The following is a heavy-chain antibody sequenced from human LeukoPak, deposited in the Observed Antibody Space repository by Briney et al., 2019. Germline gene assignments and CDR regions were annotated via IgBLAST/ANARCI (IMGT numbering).Heavy chain of an antibody. CDR1: GYTFTSYY. Sequence: ASVKVSCKASGYTFTSYYLYWVRQAPGQGLEWMGVINPSGGSTTSAQKFQGRVTMTRDTSTSTVYMELRSLRSEDTAVYYCARDGSLTVTPLSLSFDYWGQGTLVTASS. D-gene: IGHD1-7*01. J-gene: IGHJ4*02. CDR2: INPSGGST. V-gene: IGHV1-46*01. CDR3: ARDGSLTVTPLSLSFDY.